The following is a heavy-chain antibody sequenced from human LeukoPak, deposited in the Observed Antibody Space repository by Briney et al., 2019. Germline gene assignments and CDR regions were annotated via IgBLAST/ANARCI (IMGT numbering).Heavy chain of an antibody. Sequence: GGSLRLSCAASGYTFSDYGMHWVRQAPGKGLEWVAVIWYDGSNKDYAESVKGRFTISRDNSKNTLYLQMNSLRAEDTAVYYCARGLKGYGSGSYDSWGQGTLVTVSS. CDR1: GYTFSDYG. CDR3: ARGLKGYGSGSYDS. CDR2: IWYDGSNK. D-gene: IGHD3-10*01. V-gene: IGHV3-33*01. J-gene: IGHJ4*02.